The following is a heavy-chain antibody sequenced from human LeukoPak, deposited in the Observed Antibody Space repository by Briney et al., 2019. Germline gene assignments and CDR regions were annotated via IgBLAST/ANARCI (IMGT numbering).Heavy chain of an antibody. CDR3: AKDLNYDILTGYSFDY. CDR1: GFTFSSYG. V-gene: IGHV3-30*18. J-gene: IGHJ4*02. D-gene: IGHD3-9*01. CDR2: ISYDGSNK. Sequence: PGGSLRLSCAASGFTFSSYGKHWVRQAPGKGLEWVAVISYDGSNKYYADSVKGRFTISRDNSKNTLYLQMNSLRAEDTAVYYCAKDLNYDILTGYSFDYWGQGTLVTVSS.